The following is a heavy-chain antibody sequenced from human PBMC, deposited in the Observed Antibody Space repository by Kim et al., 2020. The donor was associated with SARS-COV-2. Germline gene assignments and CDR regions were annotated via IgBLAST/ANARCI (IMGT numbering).Heavy chain of an antibody. J-gene: IGHJ4*02. CDR2: INTNTGNP. CDR3: ARDPYCSSTSCSDY. V-gene: IGHV7-4-1*02. CDR1: GYTFTSYG. D-gene: IGHD2-2*01. Sequence: ASVKVSCKASGYTFTSYGMNWVRQAPGQGLEWMGWINTNTGNPTYAQGFTGRFVFSLDTSVSTAYLQISSLKAEDTAVYYCARDPYCSSTSCSDYWGQGTLVTVYS.